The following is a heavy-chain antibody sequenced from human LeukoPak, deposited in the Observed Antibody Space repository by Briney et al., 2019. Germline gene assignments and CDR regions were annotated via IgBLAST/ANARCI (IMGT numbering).Heavy chain of an antibody. CDR2: IIPIFGTA. CDR3: ARGNGRITIFGEWLLVAFDI. Sequence: SVKVSCKASGVTFSSYAISWVRQAPGQGLEWMGGIIPIFGTANYAQKFQGRVTITADESTSTAYMELSSLRSEDTAVYYCARGNGRITIFGEWLLVAFDIWGQGTMVTVSS. D-gene: IGHD3-3*01. J-gene: IGHJ3*02. V-gene: IGHV1-69*13. CDR1: GVTFSSYA.